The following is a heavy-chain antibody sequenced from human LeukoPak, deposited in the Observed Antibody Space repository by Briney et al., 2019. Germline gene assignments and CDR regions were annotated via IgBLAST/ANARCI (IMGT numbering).Heavy chain of an antibody. D-gene: IGHD4-23*01. Sequence: GGSLRLSRAASGFTFSSYSMNWVRQAPGKGLEWVSSISSSSSYIYYADSVEGRFTISRDNAKNSLYLQMNSLRAEDTAVYYCAREGDYGGNSVDYWGQGTLVTVSS. CDR3: AREGDYGGNSVDY. J-gene: IGHJ4*02. CDR1: GFTFSSYS. CDR2: ISSSSSYI. V-gene: IGHV3-21*01.